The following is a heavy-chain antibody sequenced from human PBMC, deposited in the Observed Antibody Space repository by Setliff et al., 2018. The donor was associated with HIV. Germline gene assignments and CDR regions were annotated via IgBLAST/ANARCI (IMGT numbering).Heavy chain of an antibody. J-gene: IGHJ4*01. CDR2: IYTSGST. D-gene: IGHD3-22*01. Sequence: PSETLSLTCTVSGGSISSGSYYWSWIRQPAGKGLEWIGRIYTSGSTNYNPSLKSRVTISVDTSKNQFSLKLSSVTAADTAVYFCARDPHYFDTSGYYSYFYFDYWGHGTLVTVSS. CDR1: GGSISSGSYY. CDR3: ARDPHYFDTSGYYSYFYFDY. V-gene: IGHV4-61*02.